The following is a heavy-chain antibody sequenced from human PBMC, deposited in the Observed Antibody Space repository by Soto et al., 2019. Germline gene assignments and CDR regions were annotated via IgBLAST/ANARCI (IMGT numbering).Heavy chain of an antibody. CDR3: ARGKDGRRAGTYYFDMDV. D-gene: IGHD1-1*01. CDR1: GFPIGDYW. Sequence: EEHLVESGGGLVQPGGPLRLSCAASGFPIGDYWMTWVGQAPGRGLDGGPNIKKDGSEKFYVDSLKGRFTISRDNAKNSVYLLMNSLRADDTAVYYCARGKDGRRAGTYYFDMDVWGKGTTVTLSS. CDR2: IKKDGSEK. J-gene: IGHJ6*03. V-gene: IGHV3-7*01.